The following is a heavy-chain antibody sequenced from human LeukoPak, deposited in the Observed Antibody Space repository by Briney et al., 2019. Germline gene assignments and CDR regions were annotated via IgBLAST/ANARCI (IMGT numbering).Heavy chain of an antibody. CDR2: ISSSGSTI. CDR3: ARMHYYYDSSGWQSFDY. V-gene: IGHV3-48*03. J-gene: IGHJ4*02. D-gene: IGHD3-22*01. Sequence: PGGSLRLSCAASGFTFSSYEMNWVRQAPGKGLEWVSYISSSGSTIYYADSVKGRFTISRDNAKNSLYLQMNSLRAEDTAVYYCARMHYYYDSSGWQSFDYWGQGTLVTVSS. CDR1: GFTFSSYE.